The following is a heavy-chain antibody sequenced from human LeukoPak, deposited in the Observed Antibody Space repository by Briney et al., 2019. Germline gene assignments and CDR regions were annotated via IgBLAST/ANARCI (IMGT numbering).Heavy chain of an antibody. CDR2: IYYSGST. CDR3: ARSSYQLLGWLYLYY. CDR1: GGSISSSSYY. V-gene: IGHV4-39*07. J-gene: IGHJ4*02. D-gene: IGHD2-2*01. Sequence: SETLSLTCTVSGGSISSSSYYWGWIRQPPGKGLGWIGSIYYSGSTYYNPSLRSRVTISVDRSKNQFSLKLSSVTAADTAVYYCARSSYQLLGWLYLYYWGQGTLVTVSS.